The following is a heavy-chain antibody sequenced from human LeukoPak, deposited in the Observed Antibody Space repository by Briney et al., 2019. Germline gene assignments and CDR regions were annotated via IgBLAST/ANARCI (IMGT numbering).Heavy chain of an antibody. D-gene: IGHD3-3*01. J-gene: IGHJ4*02. CDR2: ISGSGGST. CDR1: GFTFSSYA. CDR3: AKDTIFGVVIMSYFDY. Sequence: GGSLRLSCAASGFTFSSYAMSWVRQAPGKGLEWVSAISGSGGSTYYADSVKGRFTISRDNSKNTLYLQMNGLRAEDTAVYYCAKDTIFGVVIMSYFDYWGQGTLVTVSS. V-gene: IGHV3-23*01.